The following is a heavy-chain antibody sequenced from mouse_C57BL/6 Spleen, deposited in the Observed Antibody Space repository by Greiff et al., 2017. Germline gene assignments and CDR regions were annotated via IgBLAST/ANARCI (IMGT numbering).Heavy chain of an antibody. Sequence: QVQLKQPGAELVKPGASVKMSCKASGYTFTSYWITWVKQRPGQGLEWSGDIYPGSGSTNYNEKFKSKATLPVDTSSSTAYMQLSSLTSEDSAVYDCARWGNLAADYWGQGTSVTVSS. CDR3: ARWGNLAADY. CDR2: IYPGSGST. D-gene: IGHD2-1*01. J-gene: IGHJ4*01. V-gene: IGHV1-55*01. CDR1: GYTFTSYW.